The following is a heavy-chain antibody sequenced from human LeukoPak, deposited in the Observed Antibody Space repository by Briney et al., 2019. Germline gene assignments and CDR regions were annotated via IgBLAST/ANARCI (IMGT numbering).Heavy chain of an antibody. CDR2: IFRGGNT. V-gene: IGHV3-66*01. CDR1: GFTVSSIY. CDR3: ARGRTTWIQLWSLGNWFDP. J-gene: IGHJ5*02. Sequence: TGGSLRLSCAASGFTVSSIYMSWVRQAPGKGLEWVSVIFRGGNTHYADSVKGRFTISRDSSKNTLYLQMNSLRAEDTAVYYCARGRTTWIQLWSLGNWFDPWGQGTLVTVSS. D-gene: IGHD5-18*01.